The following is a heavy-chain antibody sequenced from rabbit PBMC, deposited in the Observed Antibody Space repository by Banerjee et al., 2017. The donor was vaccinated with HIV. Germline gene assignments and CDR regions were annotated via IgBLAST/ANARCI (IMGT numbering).Heavy chain of an antibody. CDR1: GFDLSSYYV. Sequence: QQQLEESGGGLVKPEGSLTLTCTASGFDLSSYYVCWVRQAPGKGLEWIACIGAGSSGKTYYASWAKGRFTISSDNAQNTVDLQMNSLTAADTATYFCARGDYIYAYADYDYATFVWLDLWGPGTLVTVS. CDR2: IGAGSSGKT. V-gene: IGHV1S45*01. CDR3: ARGDYIYAYADYDYATFVWLDL. J-gene: IGHJ5*01. D-gene: IGHD6-1*01.